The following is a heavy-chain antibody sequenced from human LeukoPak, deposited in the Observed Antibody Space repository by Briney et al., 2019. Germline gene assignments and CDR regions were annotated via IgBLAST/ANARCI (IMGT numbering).Heavy chain of an antibody. J-gene: IGHJ5*02. Sequence: SETLSLTCAVYGGSFSGYYWSWIRQPPGKGLEWIGEINHSGSTNYNPSLKSRVTISVDTSKNQFSLKLSSVTAADTAVYYCARENYYDSSGHLFDPWGQGTLVTVSS. CDR3: ARENYYDSSGHLFDP. V-gene: IGHV4-34*01. CDR1: GGSFSGYY. D-gene: IGHD3-22*01. CDR2: INHSGST.